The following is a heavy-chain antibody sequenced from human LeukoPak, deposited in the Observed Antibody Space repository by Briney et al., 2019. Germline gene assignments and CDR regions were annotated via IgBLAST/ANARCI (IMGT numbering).Heavy chain of an antibody. CDR2: ISGDGGST. D-gene: IGHD4-11*01. CDR1: GFTFDDYA. CDR3: AKERLTTTTFDS. J-gene: IGHJ4*02. Sequence: GGSLRLSCAASGFTFDDYAMHWVRQAPGKGLEWVSLISGDGGSTYYADSVKGRFTISRDNGKNTLSLQMSSLRAEDTALYYCAKERLTTTTFDSWGRGTLVTVSS. V-gene: IGHV3-43*02.